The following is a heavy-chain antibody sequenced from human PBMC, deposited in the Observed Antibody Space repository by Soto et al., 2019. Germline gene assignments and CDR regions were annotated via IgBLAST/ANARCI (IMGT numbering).Heavy chain of an antibody. CDR2: IYYSGST. J-gene: IGHJ3*02. D-gene: IGHD5-12*01. Sequence: QVQLQESDAGLVKASQTLSLTCTVSGGSVSSGAYSWTWIRQRPGKGLEWIGYIYYSGSTYYRPSLKSRLSISLDTSKNQFSLRLSSVTAADTAMYYCARARLRAVDDFDIWGQGTMVTVSS. CDR3: ARARLRAVDDFDI. CDR1: GGSVSSGAYS. V-gene: IGHV4-31*03.